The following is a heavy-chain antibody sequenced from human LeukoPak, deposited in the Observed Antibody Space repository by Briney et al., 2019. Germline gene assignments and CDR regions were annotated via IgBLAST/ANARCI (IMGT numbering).Heavy chain of an antibody. Sequence: GGSLRLSCAASGFTFSSYGMHWVRRAPGKGLEWVAIISYDGSNKYYADSVKGRFTISRDNSKNTLYLQMNSLRAEDTAVYYCAKDHYSSGWYFDYWGQGTLVTVPS. J-gene: IGHJ4*02. CDR3: AKDHYSSGWYFDY. D-gene: IGHD6-19*01. V-gene: IGHV3-30*18. CDR2: ISYDGSNK. CDR1: GFTFSSYG.